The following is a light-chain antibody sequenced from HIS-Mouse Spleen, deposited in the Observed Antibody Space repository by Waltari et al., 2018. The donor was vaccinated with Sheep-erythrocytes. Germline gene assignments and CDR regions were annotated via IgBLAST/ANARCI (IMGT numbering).Light chain of an antibody. J-gene: IGLJ3*02. CDR1: SSNIGSNY. CDR3: AAWDDSLSVNWV. Sequence: QSVLTQPPSASGTPGQRVTISCSGSSSNIGSNYVYWYHQLPGTAPKLLIYRNKLRPSGVPDRFSGSKSGTSASLAISGLRSEDEADYYCAAWDDSLSVNWVFGGGTKLTVL. V-gene: IGLV1-47*01. CDR2: RNK.